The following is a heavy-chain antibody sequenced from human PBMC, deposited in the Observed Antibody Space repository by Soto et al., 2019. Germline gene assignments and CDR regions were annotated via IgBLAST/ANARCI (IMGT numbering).Heavy chain of an antibody. CDR1: GGTFSSYT. V-gene: IGHV1-69*13. D-gene: IGHD2-2*01. CDR2: IIPIFGTA. J-gene: IGHJ6*02. Sequence: SVKVSCKASGGTFSSYTISWVRQAPGQGLEWMGGIIPIFGTANYAQKFEGRVTITADESTSTAYMELSSLRSDDTAVYYCAREGLVLVPTTVNSDYYYYAMDVWGQGTTVTVSS. CDR3: AREGLVLVPTTVNSDYYYYAMDV.